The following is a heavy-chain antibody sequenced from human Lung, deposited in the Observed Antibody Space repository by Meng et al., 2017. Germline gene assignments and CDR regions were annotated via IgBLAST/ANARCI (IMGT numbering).Heavy chain of an antibody. CDR3: ARGPTTMAHDFDY. Sequence: QVQLQQWGAGLLKPSETLSLTCVVSGGSFSDYYWSWIRQPPGKGLEWIGEINHSGSTNYNPSLESRATISVDTSQNNLSLKLSSVTAAESAVYYCARGPTTMAHDFDYWGQGTLVTVSS. CDR1: GGSFSDYY. V-gene: IGHV4-34*01. D-gene: IGHD4-11*01. CDR2: INHSGST. J-gene: IGHJ4*02.